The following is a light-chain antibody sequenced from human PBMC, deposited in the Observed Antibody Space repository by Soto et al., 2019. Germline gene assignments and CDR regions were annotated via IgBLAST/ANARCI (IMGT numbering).Light chain of an antibody. Sequence: EIVMTQSPATLSVSPGGRATLSCRASQSVSSNLAWYQQKPGQAPRLLIYDASTRATGISARFSGRGSGTEFTLTISSLQSEDFAVYYCQQYGSSPGTFGQGTKVDIK. CDR2: DAS. J-gene: IGKJ1*01. V-gene: IGKV3-15*01. CDR1: QSVSSN. CDR3: QQYGSSPGT.